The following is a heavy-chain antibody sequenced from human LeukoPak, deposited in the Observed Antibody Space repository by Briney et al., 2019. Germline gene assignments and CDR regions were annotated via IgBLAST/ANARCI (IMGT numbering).Heavy chain of an antibody. CDR2: IYTSGST. CDR3: ARGTGDGSGYYYYYMDV. V-gene: IGHV4-61*02. Sequence: SETLSLTCTVSGGSIRSGSYYWSWIRQPAGKGLEWIGRIYTSGSTNYNPSLKSRVTMSVDTSKNQFSLKLSSVTAADTAVYYCARGTGDGSGYYYYYMDVWGKGTTVTISS. CDR1: GGSIRSGSYY. D-gene: IGHD7-27*01. J-gene: IGHJ6*03.